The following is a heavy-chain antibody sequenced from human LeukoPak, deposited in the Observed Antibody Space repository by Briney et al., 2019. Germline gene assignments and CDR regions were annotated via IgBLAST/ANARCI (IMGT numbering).Heavy chain of an antibody. CDR2: IYYSGST. CDR1: GGSISSYY. J-gene: IGHJ5*02. CDR3: ASQPAIQNWFDP. V-gene: IGHV4-59*08. Sequence: SETLSLTCTVSGGSISSYYWSWIRQPPGKGLEWIGYIYYSGSTYYNPSLKSRVTISVDTSKNQFSLKLSSVTAADTAVYYCASQPAIQNWFDPWGQGTLVTVSS. D-gene: IGHD5-18*01.